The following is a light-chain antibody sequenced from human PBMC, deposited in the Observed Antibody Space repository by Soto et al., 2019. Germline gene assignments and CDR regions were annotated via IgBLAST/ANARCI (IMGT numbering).Light chain of an antibody. V-gene: IGKV3-20*01. CDR1: QSVSNNY. Sequence: ESVLTQSPGTLSLSRGVRATLSCRASQSVSNNYLAWYQQKPGQAPRLLIYGASTRATGIPDRFSGSGSGADFTLSISRLEPEDFAVYYCQQYGSSPWTFGQGTKVDIK. J-gene: IGKJ1*01. CDR2: GAS. CDR3: QQYGSSPWT.